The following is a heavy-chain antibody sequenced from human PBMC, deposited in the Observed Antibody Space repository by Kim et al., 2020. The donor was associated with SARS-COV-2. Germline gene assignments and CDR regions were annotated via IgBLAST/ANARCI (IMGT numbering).Heavy chain of an antibody. CDR2: IWYDGSNK. CDR1: GFTFSSYG. D-gene: IGHD4-4*01. J-gene: IGHJ6*02. V-gene: IGHV3-33*01. Sequence: GGSLRLSCAASGFTFSSYGMHWVRQAPGKGLEWVAVIWYDGSNKYYADSVKGRFTISRDNSKNTLYLQMNSLRAEDTAVYYCARDREGGRTTVTYRHYYGMDVWGQGTTVTVSS. CDR3: ARDREGGRTTVTYRHYYGMDV.